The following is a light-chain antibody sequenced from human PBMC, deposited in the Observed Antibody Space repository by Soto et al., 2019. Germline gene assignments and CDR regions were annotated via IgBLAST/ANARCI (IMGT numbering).Light chain of an antibody. CDR3: QQYDGSLWT. J-gene: IGKJ1*01. CDR2: GAS. Sequence: EIVLTQSPGTLSLSPGERATLSCRASQSVSSSYLAWYQQKPGQAPRLLIFGASNRATGIPDSFSGSGSGTDFTLTISRLEPEDFAVDYCQQYDGSLWTFGQGTKVEIK. V-gene: IGKV3-20*01. CDR1: QSVSSSY.